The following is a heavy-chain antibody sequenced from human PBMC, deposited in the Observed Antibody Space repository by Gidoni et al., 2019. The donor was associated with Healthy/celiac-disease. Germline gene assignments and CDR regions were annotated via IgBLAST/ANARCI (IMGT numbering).Heavy chain of an antibody. CDR2: ISYDGSNK. CDR1: GFTFSSSG. J-gene: IGHJ6*02. Sequence: QVQLVESGGGVVQPGRSLRLSCAASGFTFSSSGLHWVRPAPGKGLEWVAVISYDGSNKYYADSVKGRFTISRDNSKNTLYLQMNSLRAEDTAVYYCAKDLDRDSYDFWSGYPPSYYYYYGMDVWGQGTTVTVSS. D-gene: IGHD3-3*01. V-gene: IGHV3-30*18. CDR3: AKDLDRDSYDFWSGYPPSYYYYYGMDV.